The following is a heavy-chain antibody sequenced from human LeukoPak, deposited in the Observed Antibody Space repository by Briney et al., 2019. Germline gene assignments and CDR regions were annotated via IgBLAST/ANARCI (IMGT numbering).Heavy chain of an antibody. CDR1: GASIRSHH. Sequence: SETLSLTCTVSGASIRSHHWTWIRQPPGKGLEWIGNVYYVGSTSYSPSLKSRVTISLDTSKNQFSLEMNSVTAADTAVYYCARSGDSSAYYSFWGQGILVTVSS. D-gene: IGHD3-22*01. V-gene: IGHV4-59*11. CDR2: VYYVGST. CDR3: ARSGDSSAYYSF. J-gene: IGHJ4*02.